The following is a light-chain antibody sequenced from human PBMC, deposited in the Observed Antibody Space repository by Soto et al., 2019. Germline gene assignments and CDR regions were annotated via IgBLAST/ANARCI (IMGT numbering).Light chain of an antibody. CDR1: QSVSSN. Sequence: EIVMTQSPATLSVSPGERATLSCRASQSVSSNLAWYQQKPGQAPRLLIYGASTRATGIPARFSGSGSGTEFTLTISSLQSGDFAVYYCQQYNNCPYTFGQGTKLEIK. J-gene: IGKJ2*01. CDR3: QQYNNCPYT. CDR2: GAS. V-gene: IGKV3-15*01.